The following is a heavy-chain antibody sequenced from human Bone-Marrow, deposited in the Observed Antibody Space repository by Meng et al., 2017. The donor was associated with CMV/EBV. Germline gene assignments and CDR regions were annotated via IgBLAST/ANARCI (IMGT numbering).Heavy chain of an antibody. Sequence: GESLKISCAASGFTFSSYDMYWVRQAPGKGLEWVSFIQYEGSHKFYADSVKGRFTISTDNSKNTLYLQMNSLRAEDTAIYYCAKGGSGSYFDSWGQGTLVTVSS. CDR3: AKGGSGSYFDS. J-gene: IGHJ4*02. CDR1: GFTFSSYD. D-gene: IGHD1-26*01. CDR2: IQYEGSHK. V-gene: IGHV3-30*02.